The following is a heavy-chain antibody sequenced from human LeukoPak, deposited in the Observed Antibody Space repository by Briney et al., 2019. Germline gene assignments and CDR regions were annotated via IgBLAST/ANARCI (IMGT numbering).Heavy chain of an antibody. D-gene: IGHD6-6*01. CDR3: ARGYLAARPPLHY. CDR2: IYNSGST. Sequence: SETLSLTCTVSGGSISISSYYWGWIRQPPGKGLEWIGSIYNSGSTHYNPSLRSRVTISVDTSKNQFSLKLSSVTAADTAVYYCARGYLAARPPLHYWGQGTLVTVSS. V-gene: IGHV4-39*01. CDR1: GGSISISSYY. J-gene: IGHJ4*02.